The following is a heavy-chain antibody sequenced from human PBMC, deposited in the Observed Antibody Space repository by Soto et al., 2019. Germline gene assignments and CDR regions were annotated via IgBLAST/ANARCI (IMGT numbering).Heavy chain of an antibody. V-gene: IGHV1-69*12. J-gene: IGHJ6*02. CDR3: ARDEQLGVRGMDV. CDR2: IIPIFGTA. CDR1: GGTFSSYA. D-gene: IGHD6-6*01. Sequence: QVQLVQSGAEVKKPGSSVKVSCKASGGTFSSYAISWVRQAPGQGLEWRGGIIPIFGTANYAQKFQGRVTIAADESTGTAYMELSSLRSEDTAVYYCARDEQLGVRGMDVWGQGTTVNVSS.